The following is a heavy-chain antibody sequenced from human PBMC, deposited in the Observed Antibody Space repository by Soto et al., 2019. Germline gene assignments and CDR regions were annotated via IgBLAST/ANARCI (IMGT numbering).Heavy chain of an antibody. CDR3: ARSDFWSLVRIDY. J-gene: IGHJ4*02. V-gene: IGHV4-34*01. CDR2: INHSGST. CDR1: GGSFSGYY. Sequence: SETLSLTCAIYGGSFSGYYWSWIRQPPGKGLEWIGEINHSGSTNYNPSLKSRFTISGDTSKNQFSLKLTSVTAADTAVYYCARSDFWSLVRIDYWGQGPLFTVSS. D-gene: IGHD3-3*01.